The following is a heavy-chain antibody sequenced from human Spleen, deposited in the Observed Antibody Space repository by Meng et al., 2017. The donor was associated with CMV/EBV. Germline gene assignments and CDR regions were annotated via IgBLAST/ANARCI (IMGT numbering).Heavy chain of an antibody. CDR2: INHSGST. V-gene: IGHV4-34*01. CDR3: ARDSIVVVPAAKRSDSYYYYGMDV. Sequence: YWSWIRQPPGKGLEWIGEINHSGSTNYNPSLKSRVTISVDTSKNQFSLKLSSVTAADTAVYYCARDSIVVVPAAKRSDSYYYYGMDVWGQGTTVTVSS. CDR1: Y. D-gene: IGHD2-2*01. J-gene: IGHJ6*02.